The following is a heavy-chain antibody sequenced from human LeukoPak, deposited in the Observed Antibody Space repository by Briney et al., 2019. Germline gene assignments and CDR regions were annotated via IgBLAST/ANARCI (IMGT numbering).Heavy chain of an antibody. V-gene: IGHV1-18*01. D-gene: IGHD2-2*01. Sequence: GASVKVSCKASGFTFNSYGLSWVRQAPGQGLEWMGWISAHNGDTSYAQRFQGRLTMTTDTATSTAYMELRSLTSGDTAVYYCARDHGPSYCTSTTCRTLDWWGQGTLVTVSS. J-gene: IGHJ4*02. CDR3: ARDHGPSYCTSTTCRTLDW. CDR1: GFTFNSYG. CDR2: ISAHNGDT.